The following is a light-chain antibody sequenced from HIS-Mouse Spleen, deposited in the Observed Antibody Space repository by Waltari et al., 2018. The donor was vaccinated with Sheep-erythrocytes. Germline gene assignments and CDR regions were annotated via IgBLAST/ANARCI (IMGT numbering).Light chain of an antibody. J-gene: IGLJ3*02. CDR3: AAWDDSLNGWV. Sequence: QSVLTQPPSASGTPGQRVTISCSGSSSNIGSNTVNWYQQLPGTAPKLLISSNNPRPSGFPVRFSGSKSGTSASLAISGLQSEDEADYYCAAWDDSLNGWVFGGGTKLTVL. CDR1: SSNIGSNT. CDR2: SNN. V-gene: IGLV1-44*01.